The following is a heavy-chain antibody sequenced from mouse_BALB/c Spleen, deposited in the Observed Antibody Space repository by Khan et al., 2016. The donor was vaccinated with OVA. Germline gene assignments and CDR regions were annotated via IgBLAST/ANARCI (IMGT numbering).Heavy chain of an antibody. CDR2: IRKKASGYTT. D-gene: IGHD1-2*01. CDR1: GFTFTDYY. CDR3: ARVDYGYGFAY. Sequence: EVELVESGGGLVQPGGSLRLSCATSGFTFTDYYMSWVRQPPGKALEWLGFIRKKASGYTTEYSASVKGRFTISRDNSQSILYLQMKTLRAEDSATYYCARVDYGYGFAYWGQGTLVTVSA. V-gene: IGHV7-3*02. J-gene: IGHJ3*01.